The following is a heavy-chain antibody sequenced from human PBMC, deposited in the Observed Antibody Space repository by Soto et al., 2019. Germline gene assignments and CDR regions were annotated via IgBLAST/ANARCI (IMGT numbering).Heavy chain of an antibody. CDR1: GGSISSSSYY. CDR2: IYYSGST. CDR3: ARHEKWFGELLLDY. Sequence: SETLSLTCTVSGGSISSSSYYWGWIRQPPGKGLEWIGSIYYSGSTYYNPSLKSRVTISVDTSKNQFSLKLSSVTAADTAVYYCARHEKWFGELLLDYWGQGTLVTVSS. V-gene: IGHV4-39*01. J-gene: IGHJ4*02. D-gene: IGHD3-10*01.